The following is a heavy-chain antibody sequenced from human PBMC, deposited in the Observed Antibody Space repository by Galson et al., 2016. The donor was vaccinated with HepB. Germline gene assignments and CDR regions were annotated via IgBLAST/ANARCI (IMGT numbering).Heavy chain of an antibody. J-gene: IGHJ2*01. CDR2: IRSKDYGATT. Sequence: SLRLSCATSGFTFADHPVSWFRQAPGKGLEWVGFIRSKDYGATTAYAASVQGRFTISRDESEITAYLQMNGLKSEDTAIYYCSRVAMAVAGNWYFDLWGRCTLVTVSA. CDR3: SRVAMAVAGNWYFDL. CDR1: GFTFADHP. V-gene: IGHV3-49*03. D-gene: IGHD6-19*01.